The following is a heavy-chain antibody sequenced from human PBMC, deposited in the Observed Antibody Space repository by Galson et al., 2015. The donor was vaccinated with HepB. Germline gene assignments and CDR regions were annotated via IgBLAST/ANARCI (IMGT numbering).Heavy chain of an antibody. D-gene: IGHD2-21*01. CDR1: GFSFGNFW. J-gene: IGHJ3*02. V-gene: IGHV5-51*03. Sequence: SGAEVKKPGESLKISCKGFGFSFGNFWIGWVRQMPGKGLEWMGIFYPADSDSTYSPSFQGHVTISADRSITTAYLQWSSLKASDTAVYYCASRADTCSPDAFDSWGHGTMVPVSS. CDR3: ASRADTCSPDAFDS. CDR2: FYPADSDS.